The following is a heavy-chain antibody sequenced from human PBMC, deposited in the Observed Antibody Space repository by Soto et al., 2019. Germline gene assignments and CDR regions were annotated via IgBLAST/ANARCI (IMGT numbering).Heavy chain of an antibody. J-gene: IGHJ6*02. D-gene: IGHD6-6*01. Sequence: QVQLQQWGTGLLKPSETLSLTCAVYGGSFSGYYWSWSRQPPGKGLEWIGEINHSGSTNYNPSLKSRVTISVDTSKNKFSLKLSSVTAADTAVYYCARGRRSSSYYYYYGMDVWGQGTTVTVSS. CDR3: ARGRRSSSYYYYYGMDV. CDR1: GGSFSGYY. V-gene: IGHV4-34*01. CDR2: INHSGST.